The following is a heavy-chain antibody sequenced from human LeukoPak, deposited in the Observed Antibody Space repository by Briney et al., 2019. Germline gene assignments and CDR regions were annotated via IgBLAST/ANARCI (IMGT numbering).Heavy chain of an antibody. CDR2: IYYSGST. D-gene: IGHD3-3*01. CDR3: ARGYYDFWSGYYGGYYFDY. Sequence: SETLSLTCTVSGGSISSYYWSWIRQPPGKGLEWIGYIYYSGSTNYNPSLKSRVTISVDTSKNQFSLKLSSVTAADTAVYYCARGYYDFWSGYYGGYYFDYWGQGTLVTVSS. V-gene: IGHV4-59*01. CDR1: GGSISSYY. J-gene: IGHJ4*02.